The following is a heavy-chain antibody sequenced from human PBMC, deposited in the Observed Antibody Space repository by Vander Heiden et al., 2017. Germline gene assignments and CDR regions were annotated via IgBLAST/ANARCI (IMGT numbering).Heavy chain of an antibody. CDR1: GFSHGDHA. V-gene: IGHV3-9*01. J-gene: IGHJ6*02. Sequence: EVQLVESGGGLVQPGSSLRLSCVGSGFSHGDHARHWVRQAPGEGLEWVSGIGWNSAAVGYADSVKGRFTVSRDNAKNSLYLQMNSLRVEDTAFYYCTKDIRPGGADVWGQGTTVIVSS. CDR2: IGWNSAAV. D-gene: IGHD1-26*01. CDR3: TKDIRPGGADV.